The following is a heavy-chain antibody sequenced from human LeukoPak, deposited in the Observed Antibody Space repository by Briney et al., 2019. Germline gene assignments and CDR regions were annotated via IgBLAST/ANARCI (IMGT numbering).Heavy chain of an antibody. D-gene: IGHD6-19*01. Sequence: GGPLRLSCAASGFTFSSYSMNWVRQAPGKGLEWVSSISSSSSYIYYADSVKGRFTISRDNAKNSLYLQMNGLRAEDTAVYYCSCVAVAGRYAFDIWGQGTMVTVSS. J-gene: IGHJ3*02. CDR1: GFTFSSYS. CDR3: SCVAVAGRYAFDI. V-gene: IGHV3-21*01. CDR2: ISSSSSYI.